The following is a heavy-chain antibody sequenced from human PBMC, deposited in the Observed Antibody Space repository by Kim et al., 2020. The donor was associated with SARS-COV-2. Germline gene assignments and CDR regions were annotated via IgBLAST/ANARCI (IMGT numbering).Heavy chain of an antibody. CDR2: IYSGGST. J-gene: IGHJ6*02. D-gene: IGHD4-17*01. CDR1: GFTVSSNY. CDR3: ARRTYGDYAVSYYYYGMDV. Sequence: GGSLRLSCAASGFTVSSNYMSWVRQAPGKGLEWVSVIYSGGSTYYADSVKGRFTISRDNSKNTLYLQMNSLRAEDTAVYYCARRTYGDYAVSYYYYGMDVWGQGTTVTVSS. V-gene: IGHV3-53*01.